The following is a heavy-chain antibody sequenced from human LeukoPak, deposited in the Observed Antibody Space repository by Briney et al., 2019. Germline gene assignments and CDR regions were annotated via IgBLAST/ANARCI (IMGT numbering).Heavy chain of an antibody. CDR2: MNPNTGNA. V-gene: IGHV1-8*03. J-gene: IGHJ4*02. Sequence: ASVKVSCKASGYTFTNFDINWVRQATGQGLEWMGWMNPNTGNAGYAQKFQDRVTITWDASITTAYMDLSSLRSEDTAVYYCARVRYSNSYDYWGQGTLVTVSS. CDR3: ARVRYSNSYDY. D-gene: IGHD1-26*01. CDR1: GYTFTNFD.